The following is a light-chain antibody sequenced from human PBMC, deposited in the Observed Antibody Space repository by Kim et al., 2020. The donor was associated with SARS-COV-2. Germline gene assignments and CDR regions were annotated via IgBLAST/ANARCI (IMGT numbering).Light chain of an antibody. V-gene: IGLV3-9*01. CDR1: NIGTKK. CDR2: RDS. J-gene: IGLJ3*02. Sequence: ALGQTATMPCGGNNIGTKKVHWYQQRPGQAPLLVIFRDSHRPSGISEQFSGSNSGNTASLTISRAQAENEADFYCQVWDSTTASWVFGGGTKLTVL. CDR3: QVWDSTTASWV.